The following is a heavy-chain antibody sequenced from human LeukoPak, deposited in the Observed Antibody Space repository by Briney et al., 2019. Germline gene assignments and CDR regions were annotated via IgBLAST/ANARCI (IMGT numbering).Heavy chain of an antibody. CDR1: GFTFSSYT. CDR2: IWYDGSNK. J-gene: IGHJ4*02. D-gene: IGHD5-24*01. V-gene: IGHV3-33*01. CDR3: ARDRGGRWLQVYYFDY. Sequence: PGGSLRLSCAASGFTFSSYTMHWVRQAPGKGLEWVAVIWYDGSNKYYADSVKGRFTISRDNSKNTLYLRVNRLRAEDTAMYYCARDRGGRWLQVYYFDYWGQGTLVTVSS.